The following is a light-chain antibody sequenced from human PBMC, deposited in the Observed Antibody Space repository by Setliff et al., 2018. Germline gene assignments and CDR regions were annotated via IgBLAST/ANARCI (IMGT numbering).Light chain of an antibody. J-gene: IGLJ2*01. CDR1: SSNVGSKP. CDR2: HNS. Sequence: QSVLTQPPSASGTPGQRVTISCSGSSSNVGSKPVNWYQQLPGTAPKLLIYHNSQRPSGVPERFSGSKSGTSASLAISGLQSEDEADYYCAAWDDSLKGVVFGGGTKGTVL. V-gene: IGLV1-44*01. CDR3: AAWDDSLKGVV.